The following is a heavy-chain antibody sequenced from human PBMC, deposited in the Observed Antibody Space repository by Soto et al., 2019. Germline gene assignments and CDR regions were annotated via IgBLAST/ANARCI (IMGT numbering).Heavy chain of an antibody. V-gene: IGHV3-21*01. CDR2: ISSSSSYI. CDR1: GFTFSSSS. J-gene: IGHJ6*02. Sequence: LRLSCAASGFTFSSSSMNWVRQAPGQGLEWLSSISSSSSYIYYADSVKGRFTISRDNAKNSLYLQMNRLRAEDTAVYFCARANDGAPYYYYPWDGWPQGTRVTVSS. D-gene: IGHD2-8*01. CDR3: ARANDGAPYYYYPWDG.